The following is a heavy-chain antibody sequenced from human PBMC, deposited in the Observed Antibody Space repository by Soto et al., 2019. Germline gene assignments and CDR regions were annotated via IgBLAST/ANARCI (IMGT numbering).Heavy chain of an antibody. J-gene: IGHJ4*02. CDR1: GFTFSSYA. Sequence: VGSVRLSCAASGFTFSSYAMSWVRQAPGKGLEWVSAISGSGGSTYYADSVKGRFTISRDNSKNTLYLQMNSLRAEDTAVYYCAPSRGPLYYFDYWGQGTLVTVSS. CDR2: ISGSGGST. CDR3: APSRGPLYYFDY. V-gene: IGHV3-23*01. D-gene: IGHD2-2*01.